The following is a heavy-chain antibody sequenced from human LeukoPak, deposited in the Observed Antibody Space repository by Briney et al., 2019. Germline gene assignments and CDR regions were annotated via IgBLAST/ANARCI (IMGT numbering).Heavy chain of an antibody. J-gene: IGHJ6*03. CDR3: ARNRISHHIDV. D-gene: IGHD2-15*01. CDR2: INTNTGNP. Sequence: ASVKVSCKASGYSFTNYAINWVRQAPGQGLELMGWINTNTGNPAYAQGFTGRFVFSLDTSVSTAYLQISSLKAEDTAVYFCARNRISHHIDVWGKGTTVTVSS. V-gene: IGHV7-4-1*02. CDR1: GYSFTNYA.